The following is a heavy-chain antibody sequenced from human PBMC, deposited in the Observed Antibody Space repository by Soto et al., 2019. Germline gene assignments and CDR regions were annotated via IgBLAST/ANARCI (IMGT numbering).Heavy chain of an antibody. CDR2: INDISNAI. D-gene: IGHD5-12*01. Sequence: EVQLVESGGGLVQPGGSLSLSCKASGFTFTDHSMNGVRHAPGKGLEWLSYINDISNAIHYAYSVKGRFAMSRDNAKKSVFLQMNSLRVEDTGVYYCARDRPTTFSADLWGQGTVVTVSS. CDR3: ARDRPTTFSADL. J-gene: IGHJ3*01. CDR1: GFTFTDHS. V-gene: IGHV3-48*01.